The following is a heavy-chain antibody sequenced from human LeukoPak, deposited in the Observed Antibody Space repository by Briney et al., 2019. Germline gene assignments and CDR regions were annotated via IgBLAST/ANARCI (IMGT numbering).Heavy chain of an antibody. Sequence: SETLSLTCAVYGGSFSGYYWSWIRQPPGKGLEWIGEINHSGSTNYNPSLKSRVTISVDTSKNQFSLKQSSVTAADTAVYYCARGAHFRYFDYGGQGTLVTVSS. V-gene: IGHV4-34*01. CDR3: ARGAHFRYFDY. D-gene: IGHD3-3*02. J-gene: IGHJ4*02. CDR2: INHSGST. CDR1: GGSFSGYY.